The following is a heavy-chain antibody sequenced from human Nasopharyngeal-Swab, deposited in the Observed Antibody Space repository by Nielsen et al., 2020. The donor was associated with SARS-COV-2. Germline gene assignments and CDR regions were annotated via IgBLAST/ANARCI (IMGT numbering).Heavy chain of an antibody. J-gene: IGHJ6*02. CDR2: ISSSSSYI. CDR1: GFTFSSYS. V-gene: IGHV3-21*01. Sequence: GESLKISCAASGFTFSSYSMNWVRQAPGKGLEWVSSISSSSSYIYYADSVKGRFTISRDNAKNSLYLQMNSLRAEDTAVYYCARSKHSRSYYYGMDVWGQGTTVTVSS. D-gene: IGHD1-26*01. CDR3: ARSKHSRSYYYGMDV.